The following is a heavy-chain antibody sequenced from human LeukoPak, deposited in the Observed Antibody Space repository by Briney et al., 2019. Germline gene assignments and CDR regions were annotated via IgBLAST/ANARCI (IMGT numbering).Heavy chain of an antibody. CDR3: ARVGLEGDTIG. D-gene: IGHD1-26*01. CDR2: IYYSGST. Sequence: SETLSLTCTVSGGSISSSRYYWGWIRQPPGKGLEWIASIYYSGSTYYNPSLKSRVTISVDTSKNQFSLKLSSVTAADTAVYFCARVGLEGDTIGWGQGILVTVSS. V-gene: IGHV4-39*07. CDR1: GGSISSSRYY. J-gene: IGHJ4*02.